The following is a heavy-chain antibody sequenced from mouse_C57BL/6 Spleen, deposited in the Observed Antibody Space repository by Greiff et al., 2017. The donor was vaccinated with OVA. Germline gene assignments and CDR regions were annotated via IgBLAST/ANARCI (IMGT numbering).Heavy chain of an antibody. J-gene: IGHJ2*01. CDR1: GYAFSSSW. Sequence: QVQLKQSGPELVKPGASVKLSCKASGYAFSSSWMNWVKQRPGKGLEWIGRIYPGDGDTNYNGKVKGKATLTADKSSSTAYMQLSSLTSEDSAVDFCARGEILGFDYWGEGTTLTVSS. CDR3: ARGEILGFDY. V-gene: IGHV1-82*01. CDR2: IYPGDGDT.